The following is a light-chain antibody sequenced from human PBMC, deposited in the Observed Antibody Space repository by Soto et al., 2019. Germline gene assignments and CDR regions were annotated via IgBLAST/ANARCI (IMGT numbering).Light chain of an antibody. J-gene: IGKJ1*01. V-gene: IGKV1-9*01. CDR3: QQLNRFPRT. CDR1: QDISSY. CDR2: SAS. Sequence: DIQLTQSPSFLSASVGDRGTITCRASQDISSYLAWYQQRPGKVPRFLTHSASTLQSGVPSRFSATGSGTTFTLTISSLQPEDIATYYCQQLNRFPRTFGQGTKVEV.